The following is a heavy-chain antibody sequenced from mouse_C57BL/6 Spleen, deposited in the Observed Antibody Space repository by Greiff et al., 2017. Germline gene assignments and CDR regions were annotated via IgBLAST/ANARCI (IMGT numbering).Heavy chain of an antibody. CDR2: IWSDGST. V-gene: IGHV2-6-1*01. CDR3: ARHQGGTRAMDY. Sequence: VQLQQSGPGLVAPSQSLSITCTVSGFSLTSYGVHWVRQPPGKGLEWLVVIWSDGSTTYNSALKSRLSISKDNTKSQVFLKMNSLQTDDTAMYYCARHQGGTRAMDYWGQGTSVTVSS. CDR1: GFSLTSYG. J-gene: IGHJ4*01. D-gene: IGHD4-1*01.